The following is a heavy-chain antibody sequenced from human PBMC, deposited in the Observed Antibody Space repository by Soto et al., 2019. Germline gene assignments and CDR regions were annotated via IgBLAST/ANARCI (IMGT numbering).Heavy chain of an antibody. CDR2: IYYSGST. V-gene: IGHV4-30-4*01. CDR1: GGSISSGDYY. J-gene: IGHJ5*02. D-gene: IGHD6-19*01. Sequence: SETLSLTCTVSGGSISSGDYYWRWIRQPPGKGLEWIGYIYYSGSTYYNPSLKSRVTISVDTSKNQFSLRLSSVTAADTAVYYCARERPDGCRLDPWGQGTLVTVSS. CDR3: ARERPDGCRLDP.